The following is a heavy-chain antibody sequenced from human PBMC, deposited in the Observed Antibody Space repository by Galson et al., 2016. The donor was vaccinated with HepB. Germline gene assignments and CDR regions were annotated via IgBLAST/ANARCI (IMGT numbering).Heavy chain of an antibody. CDR1: GFTFSAYA. Sequence: SLRLSCAASGFTFSAYAMHWVRQAPGEGLEWVAVITYDGSVTYYADSVKGRLTVSRDNSKNTLYLQLNSRSAEDTAVYYCAGEGGISTGPYWGQGTLVTVSS. CDR2: ITYDGSVT. J-gene: IGHJ4*02. V-gene: IGHV3-30*03. CDR3: AGEGGISTGPY. D-gene: IGHD3-16*01.